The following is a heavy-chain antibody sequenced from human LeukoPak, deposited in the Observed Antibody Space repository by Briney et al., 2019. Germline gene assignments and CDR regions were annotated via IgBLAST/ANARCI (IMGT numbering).Heavy chain of an antibody. CDR2: ISRSSTFT. V-gene: IGHV3-11*05. CDR3: ARGYCSGGSCYYFDL. CDR1: GFTFSDFY. Sequence: NPGGSLRLSCAASGFTFSDFYMAWIRQAPGKGLECVSHISRSSTFTNYADSVKGRFTISRDNAKNSVYLQVNSLRAEDTAVYYCARGYCSGGSCYYFDLWGQGTLVSVSS. D-gene: IGHD2-15*01. J-gene: IGHJ4*02.